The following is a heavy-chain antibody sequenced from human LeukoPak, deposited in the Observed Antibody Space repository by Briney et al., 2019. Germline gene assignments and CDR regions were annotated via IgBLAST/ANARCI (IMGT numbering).Heavy chain of an antibody. CDR1: GYTFRNYF. CDR3: ARGILWFGELSSLGY. CDR2: INAGNGNT. D-gene: IGHD3-10*01. Sequence: ASVKVSCKASGYTFRNYFIHWVRQAPGQGLEWMGWINAGNGNTKYSQKFQDRVTVTRDTSASTAYMELSSLKSEDTAVYYCARGILWFGELSSLGYWGQGTLVTVSS. J-gene: IGHJ4*02. V-gene: IGHV1-3*01.